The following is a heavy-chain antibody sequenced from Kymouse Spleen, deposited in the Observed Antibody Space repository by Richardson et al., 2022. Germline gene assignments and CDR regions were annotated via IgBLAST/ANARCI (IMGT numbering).Heavy chain of an antibody. Sequence: QLQLQESGPGLVKPSETLSLTCTVSGGSISSSSYYWGWIRQPPGKGLEWIGSIYYSGSTYYNPSLKSRVTISVDTSKNQFSLKLSSVTAADTAVYYCARQYYDILTGYPPDAFDIWGQGTMVTVSS. CDR2: IYYSGST. CDR3: ARQYYDILTGYPPDAFDI. J-gene: IGHJ3*02. D-gene: IGHD3-9*01. CDR1: GGSISSSSYY. V-gene: IGHV4-39*01.